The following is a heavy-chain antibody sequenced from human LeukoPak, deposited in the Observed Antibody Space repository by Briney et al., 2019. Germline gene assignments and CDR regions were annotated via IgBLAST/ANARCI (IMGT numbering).Heavy chain of an antibody. CDR1: GYSFTSYW. CDR3: ARASGYYYFGWFDP. V-gene: IGHV5-51*01. J-gene: IGHJ5*02. Sequence: GEPLNISCKGSGYSFTSYWIGWVGQIPGKGLEWMGLIYPGDSDTRYSPSFQGQVTISADKSISTAYLQWSSLKASDTAMYYCARASGYYYFGWFDPWGQGTLVTVSS. D-gene: IGHD3-22*01. CDR2: IYPGDSDT.